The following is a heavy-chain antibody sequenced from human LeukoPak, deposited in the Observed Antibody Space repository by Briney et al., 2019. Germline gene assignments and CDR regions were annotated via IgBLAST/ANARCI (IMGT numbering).Heavy chain of an antibody. V-gene: IGHV3-30*18. J-gene: IGHJ4*02. CDR2: ISYDGSNK. CDR3: ANLIVGATQQRFDY. Sequence: GGSLRLSCAASGFTFSSYGMLWVRQAPGKGLEWVAVISYDGSNKYYADSVKGRFTISRDNSKNTLYLQMNSLRAEDTAVYYCANLIVGATQQRFDYWGQGTLVTVSS. CDR1: GFTFSSYG. D-gene: IGHD1-26*01.